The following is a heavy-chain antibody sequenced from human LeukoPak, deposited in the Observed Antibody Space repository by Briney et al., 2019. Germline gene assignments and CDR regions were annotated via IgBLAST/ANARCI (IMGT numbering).Heavy chain of an antibody. J-gene: IGHJ6*03. CDR2: ISSSSSYI. D-gene: IGHD6-13*01. V-gene: IGHV3-21*01. CDR1: GFTFSSYG. CDR3: ARDPGSSWQDYYYYMDV. Sequence: GGSLRLSCAASGFTFSSYGMTWVRQAPGKGLEWVSSISSSSSYIYYADSVKGRFTISRDNAKNSLYLQMNSLRAEDTAVYYCARDPGSSWQDYYYYMDVWGKGTTVTVSS.